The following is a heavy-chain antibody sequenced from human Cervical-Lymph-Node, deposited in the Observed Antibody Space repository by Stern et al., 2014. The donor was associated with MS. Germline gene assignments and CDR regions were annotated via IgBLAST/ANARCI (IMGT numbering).Heavy chain of an antibody. D-gene: IGHD6-13*01. J-gene: IGHJ4*02. CDR2: IWHDGSNE. Sequence: VQLVESGGGVVQPGRSLRLSCVASGFAFKNFGMHWVRQAPGKGLGGLSVIWHDGSNEYYADSLKGRFTISRDNSKNTLYLQMDTLGPDDTAVYYCARHMAAAGTTLPDYWGQGTLVTVSS. CDR1: GFAFKNFG. V-gene: IGHV3-33*03. CDR3: ARHMAAAGTTLPDY.